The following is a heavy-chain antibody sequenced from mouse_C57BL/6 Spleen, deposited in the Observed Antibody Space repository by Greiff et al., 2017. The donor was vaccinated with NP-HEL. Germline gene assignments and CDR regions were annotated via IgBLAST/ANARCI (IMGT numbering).Heavy chain of an antibody. CDR2: IYPGSGST. Sequence: LQQPGASVKMSCKASGYTFTSYWITWVKQRPGQGLEWIGDIYPGSGSTNYNEKFKSKATLTVDTSSSTAYMQLSSLTSEDSAVYYCARDGSTYAMDYWGQGTSVTVSS. V-gene: IGHV1-55*01. CDR3: ARDGSTYAMDY. CDR1: GYTFTSYW. D-gene: IGHD1-1*01. J-gene: IGHJ4*01.